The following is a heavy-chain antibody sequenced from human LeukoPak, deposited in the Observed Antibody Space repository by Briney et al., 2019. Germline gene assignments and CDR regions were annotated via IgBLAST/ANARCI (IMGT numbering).Heavy chain of an antibody. CDR2: IIPIFGTA. Sequence: GASVKVSCKASGGTFSSYAISWVRQAPGQGLEWMGGIIPIFGTANYAQKFQGRVTITADESTSTAYMELSRLRSDDTAVYYCARDLRYHLMIVVVPTTHDAFDIWGQGTMVTVSS. V-gene: IGHV1-69*13. J-gene: IGHJ3*02. CDR3: ARDLRYHLMIVVVPTTHDAFDI. CDR1: GGTFSSYA. D-gene: IGHD3-22*01.